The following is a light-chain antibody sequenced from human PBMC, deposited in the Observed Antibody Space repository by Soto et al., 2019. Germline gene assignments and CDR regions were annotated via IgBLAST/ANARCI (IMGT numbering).Light chain of an antibody. J-gene: IGLJ1*01. CDR3: SSYTTSNTRQIV. CDR2: DVS. CDR1: SSDVGGYNY. V-gene: IGLV2-14*03. Sequence: QSALTQPASLSGSPGQSITITCTGTSSDVGGYNYVSWYQHHPGKAPKLMIYDVSNRPSGVSNRFSGSKSGNTASLTISGLQPEXEADYYCSSYTTSNTRQIVFGTGTKVTVL.